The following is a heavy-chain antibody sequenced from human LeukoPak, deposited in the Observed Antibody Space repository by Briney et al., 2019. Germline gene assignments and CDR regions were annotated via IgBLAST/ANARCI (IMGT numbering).Heavy chain of an antibody. CDR3: ARDREWELLAFDI. D-gene: IGHD1-26*01. J-gene: IGHJ3*02. V-gene: IGHV1-2*02. CDR2: INPNSGGT. Sequence: ASVKVSCEASGYTFTGYYMHWVRQAPGQGLEWMGWINPNSGGTNYAQKFQGRVTMTRDTSISTAYMELSRLRSDDTAVYYCARDREWELLAFDIWGQGTMVTVSS. CDR1: GYTFTGYY.